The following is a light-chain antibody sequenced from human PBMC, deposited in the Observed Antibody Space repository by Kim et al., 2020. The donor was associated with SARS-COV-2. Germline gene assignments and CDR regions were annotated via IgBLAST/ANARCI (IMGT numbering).Light chain of an antibody. Sequence: GQSVTISCPGTSSDVGGYNYVSWYQQHPGKAPKLMIYEVSKRPSGFPDRFSGSKSGNTASLTVSGLQAEDDADYYCSSYAGSNNLVFGGGTQLTVL. CDR1: SSDVGGYNY. CDR2: EVS. V-gene: IGLV2-8*01. J-gene: IGLJ2*01. CDR3: SSYAGSNNLV.